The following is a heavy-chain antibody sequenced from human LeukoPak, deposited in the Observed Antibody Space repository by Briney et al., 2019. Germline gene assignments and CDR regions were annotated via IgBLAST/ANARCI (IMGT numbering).Heavy chain of an antibody. CDR2: IIPIFGTA. CDR3: VRVPRDSSGYYRRLAY. V-gene: IGHV1-69*13. J-gene: IGHJ4*02. Sequence: GASVKVSCKASGGTFSSYAISWVRQAPGQGLEWMGGIIPIFGTANYAQKFQGRVTITADESTSTAYMELSSLRSEDTAVYYCVRVPRDSSGYYRRLAYWGQGTLVTVSS. D-gene: IGHD3-22*01. CDR1: GGTFSSYA.